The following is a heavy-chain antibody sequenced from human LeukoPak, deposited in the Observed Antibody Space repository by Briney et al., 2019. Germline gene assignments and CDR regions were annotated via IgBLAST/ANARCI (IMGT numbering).Heavy chain of an antibody. Sequence: PGGSLRLFCAASGFPFNSFWMHWVRQAPGKGLVWVSDMNEYSTTIRYADSVKGRFTIPRDNAKSILYLQMNNLRAEDTAMYFCARGGVNPVDHWGQGTLVTVSS. D-gene: IGHD1-14*01. CDR2: MNEYSTTI. CDR3: ARGGVNPVDH. CDR1: GFPFNSFW. J-gene: IGHJ4*02. V-gene: IGHV3-74*01.